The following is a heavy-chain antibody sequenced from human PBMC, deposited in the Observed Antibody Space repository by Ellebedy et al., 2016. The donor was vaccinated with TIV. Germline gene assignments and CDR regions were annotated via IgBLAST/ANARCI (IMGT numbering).Heavy chain of an antibody. Sequence: PGGSLRLSCAASGFTFSSYPMHWVRQAPGKGLEWVAVISYDGSNKYYADSVKGRFTTSRDNSKNTLYLQMNSLRADDTAVYYCARGLGGSSWYLIDPWGQGTLVTVSS. J-gene: IGHJ5*02. CDR3: ARGLGGSSWYLIDP. CDR1: GFTFSSYP. CDR2: ISYDGSNK. V-gene: IGHV3-30-3*01. D-gene: IGHD6-13*01.